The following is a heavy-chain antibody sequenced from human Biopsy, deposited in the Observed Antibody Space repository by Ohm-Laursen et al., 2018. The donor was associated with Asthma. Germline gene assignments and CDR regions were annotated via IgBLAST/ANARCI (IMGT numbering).Heavy chain of an antibody. Sequence: TLSLTCTVSGASIKTDDHYWSWLRQPPGKGLEWFGFIHYSGSTSYIPSLKGGVTISVDTSKNQFSLKLSSVTAADTAVYYCARASVAASSNWLTPGAREPGHRLL. CDR2: IHYSGST. CDR1: GASIKTDDHY. J-gene: IGHJ5*02. CDR3: ARASVAASSNWLTP. V-gene: IGHV4-30-4*01. D-gene: IGHD6-19*01.